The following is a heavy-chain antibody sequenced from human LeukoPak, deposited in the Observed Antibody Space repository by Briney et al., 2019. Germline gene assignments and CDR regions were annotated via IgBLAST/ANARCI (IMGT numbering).Heavy chain of an antibody. D-gene: IGHD3-3*01. CDR2: ISGSGGST. CDR3: AKTGHYDFWSGGGDAFDI. V-gene: IGHV3-23*01. J-gene: IGHJ3*02. Sequence: GGSLRLSCAASGFTFSSYAMSWVRQAPGKGLEWVSAISGSGGSTYYADSVKGRFTISRDNSKNTLYLQMNSLRAEDTAVYYCAKTGHYDFWSGGGDAFDIWGQGTMVTVSS. CDR1: GFTFSSYA.